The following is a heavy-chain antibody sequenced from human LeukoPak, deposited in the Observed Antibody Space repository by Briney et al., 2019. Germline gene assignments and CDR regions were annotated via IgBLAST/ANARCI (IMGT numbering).Heavy chain of an antibody. CDR2: IYYSGST. CDR3: ARGDYGDYDEYYFDY. V-gene: IGHV4-59*01. CDR1: GGSISSYY. D-gene: IGHD4-17*01. Sequence: SETLSLTCTVSGGSISSYYWSWIGQPPGKGLEWIGYIYYSGSTNYNPSLKSRVTISVDTSKNQFSLKLSSVTAAETAVYYCARGDYGDYDEYYFDYWGQGTLVTVSS. J-gene: IGHJ4*02.